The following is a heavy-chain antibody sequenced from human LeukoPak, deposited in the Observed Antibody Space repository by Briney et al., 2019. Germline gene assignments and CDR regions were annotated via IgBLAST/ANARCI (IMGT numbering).Heavy chain of an antibody. CDR1: GGSFSGYY. Sequence: PSETLSLTCAVYGGSFSGYYWSWIRQPPGKGLEWIGEINHSGSTNYNPSLKSRVTISVDTSKNQFSLKLSSVTAADTAVYYCARRGYCSSTSCYWGRRAFDIWGQGTMVTVSS. CDR2: INHSGST. CDR3: ARRGYCSSTSCYWGRRAFDI. V-gene: IGHV4-34*01. J-gene: IGHJ3*02. D-gene: IGHD2-2*01.